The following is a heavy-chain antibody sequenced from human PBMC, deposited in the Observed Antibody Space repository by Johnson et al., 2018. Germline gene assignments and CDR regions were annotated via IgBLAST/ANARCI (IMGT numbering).Heavy chain of an antibody. CDR3: AREANMDV. V-gene: IGHV3-48*02. J-gene: IGHJ6*02. CDR2: ISSSSSTI. CDR1: GFTFSSYS. Sequence: VQLVQSGGGLVQPGGSLRLSCAASGFTFSSYSMNWVRQAPGKGLEWVSYISSSSSTIYYADSVKGRFTISIDNAKNSLYLQMHSQGDEDTAVYYCAREANMDVWCQGTTVTVSS.